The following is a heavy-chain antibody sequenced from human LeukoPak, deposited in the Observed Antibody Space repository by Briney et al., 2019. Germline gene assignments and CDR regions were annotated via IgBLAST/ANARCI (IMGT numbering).Heavy chain of an antibody. Sequence: PGGSLRLSCAVSGFTFSRYWMSWVRQAPGKGLEWVANIKHDGSVKCYVDSVKGRFTISRDNAKNSLYLQMNSLRAEDTALYYCATGKDDSGSYYRPIDYWGRGTLVTVSS. J-gene: IGHJ4*02. CDR2: IKHDGSVK. CDR1: GFTFSRYW. D-gene: IGHD3-10*01. CDR3: ATGKDDSGSYYRPIDY. V-gene: IGHV3-7*05.